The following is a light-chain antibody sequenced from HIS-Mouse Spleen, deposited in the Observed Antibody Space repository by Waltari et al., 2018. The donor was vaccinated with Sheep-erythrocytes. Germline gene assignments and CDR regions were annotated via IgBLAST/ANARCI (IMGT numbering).Light chain of an antibody. CDR2: EVS. CDR3: SSYTSSSTRV. V-gene: IGLV2-14*01. Sequence: QSALTQPASVSGSPGQSIPISCPGTSRAVGGYNSVSWYQQHPGKAPKLMIYEVSNRPSGVSNRFSGSKSGNTASLTISGLQAEDEADYYCSSYTSSSTRVFGGGTKLTVL. J-gene: IGLJ2*01. CDR1: SRAVGGYNS.